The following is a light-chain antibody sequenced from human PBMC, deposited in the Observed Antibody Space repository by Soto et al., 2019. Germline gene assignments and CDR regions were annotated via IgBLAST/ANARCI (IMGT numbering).Light chain of an antibody. V-gene: IGLV1-47*01. CDR3: ASWDDSLSGPVV. CDR2: RNN. Sequence: QAVVTQPPSASGTPGQRVTISCSGSSSNIGSNYVFWYQQLPGTAPKLLIYRNNQRPSGVPDRFSGSKSGTSASLAISGLRSEDEADDYCASWDDSLSGPVVFGGGTKVTVL. J-gene: IGLJ2*01. CDR1: SSNIGSNY.